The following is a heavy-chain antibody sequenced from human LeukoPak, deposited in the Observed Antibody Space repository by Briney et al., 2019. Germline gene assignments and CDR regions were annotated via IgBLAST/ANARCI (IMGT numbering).Heavy chain of an antibody. CDR2: IRDSGSTI. J-gene: IGHJ3*02. Sequence: PGGSLRLSCAASGFTFSSSTMTWVRQSPGSGLEWVSCIRDSGSTIYYADSVKGRFTISRDNARNSLYLQMNSLRDDDTAVYYCARSWSAFDIWGQGTMVTVSS. D-gene: IGHD2-8*02. V-gene: IGHV3-48*02. CDR3: ARSWSAFDI. CDR1: GFTFSSST.